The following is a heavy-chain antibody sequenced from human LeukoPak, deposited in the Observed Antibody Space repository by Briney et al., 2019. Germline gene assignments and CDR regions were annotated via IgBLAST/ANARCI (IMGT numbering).Heavy chain of an antibody. J-gene: IGHJ4*02. CDR2: ISSSGSTI. Sequence: PGGSLRLSCAASGFTFSSYEMNWVRQAPGKGLEWVSYISSSGSTIYYADSVKGRFTISRDNAKNSLYLQMNSLRAEDTAVYHCARVQAGYFDYWGQGTLVTVSS. CDR3: ARVQAGYFDY. CDR1: GFTFSSYE. V-gene: IGHV3-48*03. D-gene: IGHD6-19*01.